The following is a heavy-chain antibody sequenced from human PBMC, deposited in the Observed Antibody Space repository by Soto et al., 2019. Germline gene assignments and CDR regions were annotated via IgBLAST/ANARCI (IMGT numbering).Heavy chain of an antibody. D-gene: IGHD2-2*01. CDR2: IYHSGST. J-gene: IGHJ3*02. CDR1: GGSIRSSNW. Sequence: PPQKLRLTCAVSGGSIRSSNWWSWVRQPPGKGLEWIGEIYHSGSTNYNPSLKSRVTISVDKSKNQFSLKLSSVTAADTAVYYCARDYHPNRFDIWGQGTMVS. CDR3: ARDYHPNRFDI. V-gene: IGHV4-4*03.